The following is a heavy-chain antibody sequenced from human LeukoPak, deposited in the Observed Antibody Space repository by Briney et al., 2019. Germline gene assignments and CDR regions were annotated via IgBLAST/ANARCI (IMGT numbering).Heavy chain of an antibody. J-gene: IGHJ4*02. CDR3: AAGSITMIVEGDY. CDR1: GYKFTNYW. Sequence: GESLKISCKASGYKFTNYWIGWVRQMPGKGLEWMAIIDPDDSQSAYSTSFEGQVTISVDKSIRTAYLQWNSLKTSDTAIYYCAAGSITMIVEGDYWGQGTLVTVSS. V-gene: IGHV5-51*01. CDR2: IDPDDSQS. D-gene: IGHD3-22*01.